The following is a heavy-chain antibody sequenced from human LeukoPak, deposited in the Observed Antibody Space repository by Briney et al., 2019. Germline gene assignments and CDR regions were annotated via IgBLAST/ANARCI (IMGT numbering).Heavy chain of an antibody. J-gene: IGHJ3*02. CDR1: GGSISSSSYY. CDR2: IYYSGST. CDR3: ARGWELLRAFDI. D-gene: IGHD1-26*01. V-gene: IGHV4-39*01. Sequence: SETLSLTCTVSGGSISSSSYYWGWIRQPPGKGLEWIGSIYYSGSTYYNPSLKSRVTISVDTSENQFSLKLSSVTAADTAVYYCARGWELLRAFDIWGQGTMVTVSS.